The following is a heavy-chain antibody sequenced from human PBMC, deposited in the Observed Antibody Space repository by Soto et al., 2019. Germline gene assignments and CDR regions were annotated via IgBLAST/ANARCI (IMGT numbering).Heavy chain of an antibody. V-gene: IGHV3-48*03. J-gene: IGHJ4*02. CDR3: ARDSRGGAARRPTFYY. CDR1: GFTFSSFE. CDR2: IGRSGETI. D-gene: IGHD6-6*01. Sequence: GGSLRLSCVGSGFTFSSFEMNWVRQTPGKGLEWLSYIGRSGETIYYADPVKGRFTISRDNAKSSLFLQMNGLRNDDTGIYYCARDSRGGAARRPTFYYWGRGTLVTVSS.